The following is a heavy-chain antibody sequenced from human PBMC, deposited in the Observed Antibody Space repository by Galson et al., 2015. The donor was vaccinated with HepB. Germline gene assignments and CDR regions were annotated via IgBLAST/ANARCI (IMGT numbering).Heavy chain of an antibody. CDR3: VSPMVIPGRFDI. V-gene: IGHV6-1*01. D-gene: IGHD4-23*01. J-gene: IGHJ3*02. CDR2: TYYRSKWYN. CDR1: GDSVSSNSAA. Sequence: CAISGDSVSSNSAAWNWIRQSPSRGLEWLGRTYYRSKWYNGYAVSVKSRITINPDTSKNQFSLQLNPVTAADTAVYYCVSPMVIPGRFDIWGQGTMVTVSS.